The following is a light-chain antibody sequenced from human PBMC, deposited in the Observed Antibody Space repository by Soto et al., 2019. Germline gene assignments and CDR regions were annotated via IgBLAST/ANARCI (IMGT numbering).Light chain of an antibody. CDR3: QQYNSYSQT. J-gene: IGKJ1*01. V-gene: IGKV1-5*03. Sequence: IQMTQSPSTLSASVGDRVTITCQASQTISNWLAWYQQKPGKAPKLLIYKASTLESGVPSRFSGSGSGTEFTLTISSPQPEDFATYYCQQYNSYSQTFGQGTKVEIK. CDR2: KAS. CDR1: QTISNW.